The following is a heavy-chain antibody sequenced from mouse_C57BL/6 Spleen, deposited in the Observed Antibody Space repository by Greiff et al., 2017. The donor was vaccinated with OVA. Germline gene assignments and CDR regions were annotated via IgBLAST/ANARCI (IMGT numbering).Heavy chain of an antibody. CDR3: ARWGTAQAKNDCDY. J-gene: IGHJ2*01. CDR2: IDPSDSYT. Sequence: VQLQQPGAELVKPGASVKLSCKASGYTFTSYWMQWVKQRPGQGLEWIGEIDPSDSYTNYNQKFKGKATLNVDTSSSTDYMQISSLTSEDSAVYYCARWGTAQAKNDCDYWGQGTTLTVSS. D-gene: IGHD3-2*02. V-gene: IGHV1-50*01. CDR1: GYTFTSYW.